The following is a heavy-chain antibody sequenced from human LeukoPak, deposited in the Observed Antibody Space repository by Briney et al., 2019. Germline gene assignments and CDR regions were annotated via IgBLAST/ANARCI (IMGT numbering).Heavy chain of an antibody. CDR2: ISGSGSTT. CDR3: AKGTSTYSSGSLDY. V-gene: IGHV3-23*01. J-gene: IGHJ4*02. Sequence: GGSLRLSCSASGFIFSTYGMSWVRQAPGKGLEWVISISGSGSTTFYADSVKGRFTISRDNSKNMLYLQMTSLRAEDTAVYYCAKGTSTYSSGSLDYWGRGTLVTVSS. D-gene: IGHD6-19*01. CDR1: GFIFSTYG.